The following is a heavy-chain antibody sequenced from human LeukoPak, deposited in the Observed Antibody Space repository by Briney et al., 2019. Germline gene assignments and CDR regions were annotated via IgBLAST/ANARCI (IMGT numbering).Heavy chain of an antibody. J-gene: IGHJ4*02. Sequence: GGSLRLSCAAPGFTFSHYGVHWVRQAPGKGLEWVAVISYDGSNKYLADSVKARFTISRDNSKNTVFLQMNSLRAEDTAVYYCARDRAAIAPFFFDYWGQGTLVTVSS. D-gene: IGHD6-13*01. CDR1: GFTFSHYG. CDR3: ARDRAAIAPFFFDY. V-gene: IGHV3-30*03. CDR2: ISYDGSNK.